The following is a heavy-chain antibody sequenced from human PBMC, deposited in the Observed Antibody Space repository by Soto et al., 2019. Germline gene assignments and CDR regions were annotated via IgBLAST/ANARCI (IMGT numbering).Heavy chain of an antibody. CDR1: EFAYSSYA. CDR2: ISYGGQNK. J-gene: IGHJ4*02. Sequence: GESLRLSCASSEFAYSSYAVHWLRQAPGTGLEWVSFISYGGQNKTYAPFVKGRVTISRDDSPSTVYLDMSSLGTEDSAVYYCARAVGSYLWLPGYFDLWGQGTQVTVSS. D-gene: IGHD3-10*01. V-gene: IGHV3-30*04. CDR3: ARAVGSYLWLPGYFDL.